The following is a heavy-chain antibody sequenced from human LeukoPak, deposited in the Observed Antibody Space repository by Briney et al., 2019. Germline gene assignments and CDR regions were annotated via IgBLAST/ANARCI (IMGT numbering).Heavy chain of an antibody. D-gene: IGHD3-9*01. CDR2: INHSGST. CDR1: GGSFSGYY. Sequence: PSETLSLTCAVCGGSFSGYYWSLIRQPPGKGLEWIGEINHSGSTNYNPSLKSRVTISVDTSKNQFSLKLSSVTAADTAVYYCARGGLRYFDWPLGAFDYWGQGTLVTVSS. J-gene: IGHJ4*02. V-gene: IGHV4-34*01. CDR3: ARGGLRYFDWPLGAFDY.